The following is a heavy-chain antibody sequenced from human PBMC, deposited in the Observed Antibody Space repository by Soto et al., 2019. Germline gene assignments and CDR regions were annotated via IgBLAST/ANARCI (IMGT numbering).Heavy chain of an antibody. D-gene: IGHD1-26*01. Sequence: QVQLVQSGAEVTKPGSSVKLSCKATGGTFSSYAISWVRQAPGQGLEWMGGIIHIVCTANYAQKCQGRVTISADANTSTAYLEMSSRRAEDTAVYYCATRGGSYYLEYFQHWGQGTLVTVSS. V-gene: IGHV1-69*01. CDR3: ATRGGSYYLEYFQH. CDR2: IIHIVCTA. CDR1: GGTFSSYA. J-gene: IGHJ1*01.